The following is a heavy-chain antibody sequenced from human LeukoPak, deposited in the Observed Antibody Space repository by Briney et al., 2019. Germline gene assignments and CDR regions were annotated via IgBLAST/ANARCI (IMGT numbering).Heavy chain of an antibody. Sequence: SETLSLTCAVYGGSFSGYYLSWIRQPPGRGLEWIGEINHSGSTNYNPSLKSRVTISVDTSKNQFSLKLSSVTAADTAVYYCARGPRIAVAGKRWFDPWGQGTLVTVSS. CDR2: INHSGST. CDR1: GGSFSGYY. CDR3: ARGPRIAVAGKRWFDP. J-gene: IGHJ5*02. V-gene: IGHV4-34*01. D-gene: IGHD6-19*01.